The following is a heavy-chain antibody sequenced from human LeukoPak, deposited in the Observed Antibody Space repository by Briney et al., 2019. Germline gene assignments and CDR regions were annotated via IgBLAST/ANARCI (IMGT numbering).Heavy chain of an antibody. Sequence: SETLSLTCIVSGGSISNYYWSWIRQPPGKGLEWIGYIYYSGSTNYNPSLKSRVTMSVDTSKNQFSLKLSSVTAADTAVYYCARVVSNALDYWGQGTLVTVSS. CDR1: GGSISNYY. CDR3: ARVVSNALDY. V-gene: IGHV4-59*12. J-gene: IGHJ4*02. CDR2: IYYSGST. D-gene: IGHD4-11*01.